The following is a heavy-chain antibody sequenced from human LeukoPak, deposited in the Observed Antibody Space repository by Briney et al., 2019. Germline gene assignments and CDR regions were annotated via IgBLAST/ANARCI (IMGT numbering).Heavy chain of an antibody. V-gene: IGHV3-23*01. J-gene: IGHJ1*01. CDR2: IYSDGNT. D-gene: IGHD1-26*01. CDR3: VREREGSNSEH. Sequence: GSLRLSCAASGFTFSSYAMSWVRQAPGKGLEWVSTIYSDGNTYYPDSVKGRFTISRDGSKNTLYLQLNSLRTEDTAIYYCVREREGSNSEHWGQGTLVTVSS. CDR1: GFTFSSYA.